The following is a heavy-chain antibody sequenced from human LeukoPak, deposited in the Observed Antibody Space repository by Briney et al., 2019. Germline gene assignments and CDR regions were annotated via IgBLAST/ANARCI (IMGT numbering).Heavy chain of an antibody. CDR3: TRNSGWYGLS. V-gene: IGHV3-30*02. CDR2: LRYDGGNK. D-gene: IGHD6-19*01. Sequence: GGSLRLSCAASGFTFSSYDMHWVRQAPGKGLEWVAFLRYDGGNKYYAESVKGRFTISRDNSNNTLFLHLNSLRGEDTAVYYCTRNSGWYGLSWGQGTLVTVSS. J-gene: IGHJ1*01. CDR1: GFTFSSYD.